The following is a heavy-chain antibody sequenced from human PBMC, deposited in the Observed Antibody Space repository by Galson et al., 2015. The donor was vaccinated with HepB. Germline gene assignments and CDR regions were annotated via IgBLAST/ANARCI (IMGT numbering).Heavy chain of an antibody. J-gene: IGHJ4*02. CDR3: ARTDCTGGICARPFDY. D-gene: IGHD2-8*02. CDR1: GDSVSSHSVA. V-gene: IGHV6-1*01. Sequence: CAISGDSVSSHSVAWDWIRQSPSRGLEWLARTYHRSRWYKDYAVSVKGRVSINPDTSKNQFSLQLNSVTPEDTAVYYCARTDCTGGICARPFDYWGQGILVTVST. CDR2: TYHRSRWYK.